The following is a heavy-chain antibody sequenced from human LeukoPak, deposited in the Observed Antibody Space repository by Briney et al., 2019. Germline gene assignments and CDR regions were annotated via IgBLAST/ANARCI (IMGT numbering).Heavy chain of an antibody. Sequence: SETLSLTCTVSGGSISSRSDYWGWIRQTPGKGLEWIGNLDSSGGTYYNPSLKSRVTISVGTSKNQFSLNLRSVTAADTAIYFCSRSHDYGGLYFYYYMDVWGKGTTVTVSS. V-gene: IGHV4-39*01. D-gene: IGHD4-23*01. J-gene: IGHJ6*03. CDR2: LDSSGGT. CDR1: GGSISSRSDY. CDR3: SRSHDYGGLYFYYYMDV.